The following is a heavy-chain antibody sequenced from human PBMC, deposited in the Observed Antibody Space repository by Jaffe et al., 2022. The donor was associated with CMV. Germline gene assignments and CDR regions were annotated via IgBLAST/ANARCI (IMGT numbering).Heavy chain of an antibody. D-gene: IGHD2-15*01. J-gene: IGHJ4*02. Sequence: EVQLVESGGGLVKPGGSLRLSCAASGFTFSSYSMNWVRQAPGKGLEWVSSISSSSSYIYYADSVKGRFTISRDNAKNSLYLQMNSLRAEDTAVYYCARGSGGYCSGGSCYAFDYWGQGTLVTVSS. CDR1: GFTFSSYS. CDR2: ISSSSSYI. V-gene: IGHV3-21*01. CDR3: ARGSGGYCSGGSCYAFDY.